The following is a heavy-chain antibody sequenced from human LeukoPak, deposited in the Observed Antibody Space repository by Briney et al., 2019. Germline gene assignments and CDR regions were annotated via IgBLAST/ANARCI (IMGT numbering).Heavy chain of an antibody. CDR1: GASISSSSHY. CDR2: IHHSGST. J-gene: IGHJ4*02. Sequence: SETLSLTCTVSGASISSSSHYWGWIRQPPGKGLEWIGSIHHSGSTYYNPSLKSRVSISVDTSKNQFSLKLNSVTAADTAVYYCANYDDGSGYGYWGQGTLVTVSS. D-gene: IGHD3-22*01. CDR3: ANYDDGSGYGY. V-gene: IGHV4-39*01.